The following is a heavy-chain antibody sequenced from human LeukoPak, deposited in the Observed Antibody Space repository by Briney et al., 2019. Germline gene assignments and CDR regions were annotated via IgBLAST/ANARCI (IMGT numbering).Heavy chain of an antibody. CDR2: ISGSGGST. V-gene: IGHV3-23*01. CDR1: GSTFSSYA. J-gene: IGHJ4*02. D-gene: IGHD6-13*01. Sequence: GGSLRLSCAASGSTFSSYAMSWVCQAPGKGLEWVSAISGSGGSTYYADSVKGRFTISRDNSKNTLYLQMNSLRAEDTAVYYCAKDTGYSSSYLPDYWGQGTLVTVSS. CDR3: AKDTGYSSSYLPDY.